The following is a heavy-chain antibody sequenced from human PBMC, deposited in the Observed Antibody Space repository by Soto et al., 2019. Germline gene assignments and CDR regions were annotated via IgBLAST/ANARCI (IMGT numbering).Heavy chain of an antibody. CDR1: GGSISSSSYY. Sequence: SETLSLTCTVSGGSISSSSYYWSWIRQPPGKGLEWIGYIYYSGSTNYNPSLKSRVTISVDTSKNQFSLRLSSVTAADTAVYYCARHYDPSIRSFGVDYYYYMDVWGKGTTVTVSS. CDR3: ARHYDPSIRSFGVDYYYYMDV. D-gene: IGHD3-3*01. V-gene: IGHV4-61*05. J-gene: IGHJ6*03. CDR2: IYYSGST.